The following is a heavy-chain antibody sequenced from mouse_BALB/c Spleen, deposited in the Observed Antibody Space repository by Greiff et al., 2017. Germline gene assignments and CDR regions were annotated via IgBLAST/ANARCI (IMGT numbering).Heavy chain of an antibody. J-gene: IGHJ2*01. CDR1: GYSFTDYA. CDR2: ISTYCGDA. Sequence: VKLMESGAELVRPGASVKISCKASGYSFTDYAMHWVKQSHAKSLEWIGVISTYCGDASYNQKFKGKATMTVDKSSSPAYMELARLTSEDSAIYYYLRAHYSGTVQARYLAYWGQGTPLTVSS. V-gene: IGHV1-67*01. CDR3: LRAHYSGTVQARYLAY. D-gene: IGHD1-2*01.